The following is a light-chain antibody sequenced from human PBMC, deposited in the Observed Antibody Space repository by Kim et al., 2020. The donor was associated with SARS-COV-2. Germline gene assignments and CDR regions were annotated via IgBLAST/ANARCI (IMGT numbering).Light chain of an antibody. J-gene: IGKJ4*01. CDR1: QSVSSY. V-gene: IGKV3-11*01. Sequence: EIVLTQSPATLSLSPGERATLSCRASQSVSSYLAWYQQKPGQAPRLLIYDASNRATGIPARFSGSGSGTDFTLTISSLEPEDFAVYYCEHGSTFGGGTKVDIK. CDR2: DAS. CDR3: EHGST.